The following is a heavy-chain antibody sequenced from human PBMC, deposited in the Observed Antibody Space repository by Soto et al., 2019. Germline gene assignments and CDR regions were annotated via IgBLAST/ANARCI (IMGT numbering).Heavy chain of an antibody. CDR3: ARHKMKPYYYGSGSSYYYYMDV. CDR1: GGSFSGYY. V-gene: IGHV4-34*01. D-gene: IGHD3-10*01. J-gene: IGHJ6*03. CDR2: INHSGST. Sequence: SETLSLTCAVYGGSFSGYYWSWIRQPPGKGLEWIGEINHSGSTNYNPSLKIRVTISVDTSKNQFSLKLSSVTAADTAVYYCARHKMKPYYYGSGSSYYYYMDVWGKGTTVTVSS.